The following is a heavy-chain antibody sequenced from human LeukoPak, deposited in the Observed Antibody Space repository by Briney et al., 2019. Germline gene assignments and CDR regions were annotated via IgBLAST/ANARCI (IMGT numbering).Heavy chain of an antibody. D-gene: IGHD5-24*01. CDR2: IKQDGSKK. Sequence: GGSLRLSCVASGFPFSSYWMTWVRQAPGKGLEWVANIKQDGSKKSYVDSVMGRFTISRDNAKNSLYLQMNSLRAEDTAIYYCTRVGYIDEGIDYWGQGTLVTVSS. CDR1: GFPFSSYW. J-gene: IGHJ4*02. CDR3: TRVGYIDEGIDY. V-gene: IGHV3-7*04.